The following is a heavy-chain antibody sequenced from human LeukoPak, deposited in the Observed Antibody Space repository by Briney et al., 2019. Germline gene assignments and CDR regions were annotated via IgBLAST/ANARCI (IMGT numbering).Heavy chain of an antibody. V-gene: IGHV3-23*01. J-gene: IGHJ4*02. CDR2: ISGSGGST. CDR3: AKSVESAVTTNPYFDY. D-gene: IGHD4-17*01. Sequence: QSXXSLRLSCAASGFTFSDYAMSWVRQALGKGLKWVSVISGSGGSTYNVDPVKGRFTISRDNSKNTLYLQMNSLRAEDTAVYYCAKSVESAVTTNPYFDYWGQGILVXVS. CDR1: GFTFSDYA.